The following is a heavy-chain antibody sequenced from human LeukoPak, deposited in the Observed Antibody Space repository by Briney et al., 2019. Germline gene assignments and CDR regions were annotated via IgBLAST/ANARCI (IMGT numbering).Heavy chain of an antibody. Sequence: GGSLRLSCAASGFTFDDYAMHWVRQAPGKGLELVSGISWNSGSIGYADSVKGRFTISRDNAKNSLYLQMNSLRAEDTALYYCAKGRYSYGPNWFDPWGQGTLVTVSS. J-gene: IGHJ5*02. D-gene: IGHD5-18*01. V-gene: IGHV3-9*01. CDR2: ISWNSGSI. CDR1: GFTFDDYA. CDR3: AKGRYSYGPNWFDP.